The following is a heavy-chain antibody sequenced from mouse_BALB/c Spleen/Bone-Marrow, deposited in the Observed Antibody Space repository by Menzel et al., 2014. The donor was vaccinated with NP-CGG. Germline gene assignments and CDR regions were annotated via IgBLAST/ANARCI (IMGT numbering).Heavy chain of an antibody. J-gene: IGHJ4*01. CDR1: GFSLPSYG. CDR2: IWAGGTT. CDR3: ARGDYDYAMDY. D-gene: IGHD2-4*01. V-gene: IGHV2-9*02. Sequence: VNVVESGPGLVAPSQSLSITCTVSGFSLPSYGLHWVRQPPGKGLEWLGVIWAGGTTNYNSALMSRLSISKDNSKSQVFLKMNSLQTDDTAMYYCARGDYDYAMDYWGQGTSVTVSS.